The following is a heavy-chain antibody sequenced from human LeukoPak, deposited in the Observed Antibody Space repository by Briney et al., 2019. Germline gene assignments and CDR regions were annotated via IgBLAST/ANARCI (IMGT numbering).Heavy chain of an antibody. Sequence: SETLSLTCAVYGGSFGGYYWSWIRQPPGKGLEWIGEINHSGSTNYNPSLKSRVTISVDTSKNQFSLKLSSVTAADTAVYYCAREQWLVDYWGQGTLVTVSS. CDR1: GGSFGGYY. CDR3: AREQWLVDY. J-gene: IGHJ4*02. CDR2: INHSGST. D-gene: IGHD6-19*01. V-gene: IGHV4-34*01.